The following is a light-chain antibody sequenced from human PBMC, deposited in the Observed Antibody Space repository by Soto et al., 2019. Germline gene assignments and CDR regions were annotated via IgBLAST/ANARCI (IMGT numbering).Light chain of an antibody. CDR3: SSYTSSSTQVV. CDR2: DVS. V-gene: IGLV2-14*01. CDR1: SSDVGGYNY. Sequence: QSALTQPASVSGSPGQSITISCTGTSSDVGGYNYVSWYQQHPGKAPKLMIYDVSNRTSGVSNRFSGSKSGNTASLTTSGLQAEDEADYYCSSYTSSSTQVVFGGGTKLTVL. J-gene: IGLJ2*01.